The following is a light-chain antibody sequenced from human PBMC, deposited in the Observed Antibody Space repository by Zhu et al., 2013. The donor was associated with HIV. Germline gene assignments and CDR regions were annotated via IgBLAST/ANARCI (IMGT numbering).Light chain of an antibody. CDR1: PSASTSY. V-gene: IGKV3-20*01. J-gene: IGKJ2*01. CDR3: QQYGTSPNT. Sequence: EIVLTQSPGTLSLSPGERATLSCRASPSASTSYFAWYQQRPGQAPRLLIYGASYRATGIPDRYSGSGSGTEFTLTISRVGPEDFAVYYCQQYGTSPNTFGQGTKLEIQ. CDR2: GAS.